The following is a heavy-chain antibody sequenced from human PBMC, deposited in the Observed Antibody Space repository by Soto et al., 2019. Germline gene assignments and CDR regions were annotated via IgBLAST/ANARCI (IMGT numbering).Heavy chain of an antibody. V-gene: IGHV1-69*04. CDR3: AREHCSSTSCYQGPYYYYMDV. J-gene: IGHJ6*03. CDR1: GCTFISYT. Sequence: SVKVCCKASGCTFISYTISWVRQAPGQGLEWMGRIIPILGIANYAQKFQGRVTITADKSTSTAYMELSSLRSEDTAVYYCAREHCSSTSCYQGPYYYYMDVWGKGTTVTVSS. D-gene: IGHD2-2*01. CDR2: IIPILGIA.